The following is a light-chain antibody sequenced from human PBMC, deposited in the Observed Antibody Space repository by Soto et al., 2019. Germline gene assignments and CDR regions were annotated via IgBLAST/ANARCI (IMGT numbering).Light chain of an antibody. J-gene: IGKJ1*01. Sequence: DIQMTQSPSTLSASVGDRVTITCRASQSVGTWLAWYQQKPGKAPSLLLYDASNLESGVPLRFSGSGSGTEFTRSINSLQPDDFETYNSQRYNNSPWTFGQGTKVDI. CDR2: DAS. V-gene: IGKV1-5*01. CDR3: QRYNNSPWT. CDR1: QSVGTW.